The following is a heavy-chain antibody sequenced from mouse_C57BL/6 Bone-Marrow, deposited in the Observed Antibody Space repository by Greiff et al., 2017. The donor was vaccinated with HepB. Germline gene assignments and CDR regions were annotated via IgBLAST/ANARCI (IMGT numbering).Heavy chain of an antibody. Sequence: DVKLQESGPGLVKPSQSLSLTCSVTGYSITSGYYWNWIRQFPGNKLEWMGYISYDGSNNYNPSLKNRISITRDTSKNQFFLKLNSVTTEDTATYYCARVDGYYRDYWGQGTTLTVSS. V-gene: IGHV3-6*01. D-gene: IGHD2-3*01. CDR1: GYSITSGYY. J-gene: IGHJ2*01. CDR2: ISYDGSN. CDR3: ARVDGYYRDY.